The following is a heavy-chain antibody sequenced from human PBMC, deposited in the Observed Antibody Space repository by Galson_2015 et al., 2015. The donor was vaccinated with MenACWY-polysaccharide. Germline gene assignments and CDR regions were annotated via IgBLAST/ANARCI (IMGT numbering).Heavy chain of an antibody. CDR2: IYSGGST. Sequence: SLRLSCAASGFTVSSNYMSWVRQAPGKGLEWVSVIYSGGSTYYADSVKGRFTISRDNSKNTLYLQMNSLRAEDTAVYYCARDMAAVAGTGFVYYGMDVWGQGTTVTVSS. CDR1: GFTVSSNY. J-gene: IGHJ6*02. CDR3: ARDMAAVAGTGFVYYGMDV. D-gene: IGHD6-19*01. V-gene: IGHV3-66*02.